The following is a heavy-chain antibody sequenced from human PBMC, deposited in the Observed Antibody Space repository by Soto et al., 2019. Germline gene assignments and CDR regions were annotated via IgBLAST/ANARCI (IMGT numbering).Heavy chain of an antibody. V-gene: IGHV3-15*01. Sequence: GGSLRLSCAASGFTFSNAWMSWVRQAPGKGLEWVGRIKSKTDGGTTDYAAPVKGRFTISRDDSKNTLYLQMNSLKTEDTAVYYCTTRVGSSSWYYFDYWGQGTLVTVSS. CDR2: IKSKTDGGTT. J-gene: IGHJ4*02. CDR3: TTRVGSSSWYYFDY. D-gene: IGHD6-13*01. CDR1: GFTFSNAW.